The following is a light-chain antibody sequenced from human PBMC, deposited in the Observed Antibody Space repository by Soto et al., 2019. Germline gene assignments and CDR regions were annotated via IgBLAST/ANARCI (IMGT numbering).Light chain of an antibody. Sequence: DIQLTQSPSFLSASVGDRVTITCRASQGISSYLAWYQQKPGKAPKLLIYAASTFQSGVPSRFSGSGSGKAFTLTISSLQPEDFATYYCQQLNSYLFTFGPGTKVDIK. CDR2: AAS. V-gene: IGKV1-9*01. CDR1: QGISSY. J-gene: IGKJ3*01. CDR3: QQLNSYLFT.